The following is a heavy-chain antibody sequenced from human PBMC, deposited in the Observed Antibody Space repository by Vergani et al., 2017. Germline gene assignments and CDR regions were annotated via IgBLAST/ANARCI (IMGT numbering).Heavy chain of an antibody. V-gene: IGHV4-61*02. CDR2: IYTSGAT. Sequence: QVQLQESGPGLVKPSQTLSLTCTVSGGSFSTGGQSWTWLRQSAGKGLEWIGRIYTSGATNYNPSLRSRAIMSVDASKKQFSLKLMSVTAADTAMYFCAVRPRVNMVRGEILTKRTFDYWSPGTLVTVSS. CDR1: GGSFSTGGQS. D-gene: IGHD3-10*01. J-gene: IGHJ4*02. CDR3: AVRPRVNMVRGEILTKRTFDY.